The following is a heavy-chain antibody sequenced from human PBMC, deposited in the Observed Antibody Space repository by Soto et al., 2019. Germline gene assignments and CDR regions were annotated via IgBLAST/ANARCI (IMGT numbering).Heavy chain of an antibody. CDR1: GYTFTNYY. CDR2: ISPRDGGT. Sequence: GASVKVSCKASGYTFTNYYMHWVRQAPGQGPEWMGIISPRDGGTSNAQKFQGRLTMTADTSTSTLYMKLSSLTSEDTAVYYCARGRLFSSSSRGLGYYGMDDWGHGTTVTVS. J-gene: IGHJ6*02. CDR3: ARGRLFSSSSRGLGYYGMDD. V-gene: IGHV1-46*01. D-gene: IGHD6-6*01.